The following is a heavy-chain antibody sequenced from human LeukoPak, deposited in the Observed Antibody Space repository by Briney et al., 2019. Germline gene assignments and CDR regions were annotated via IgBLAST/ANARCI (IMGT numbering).Heavy chain of an antibody. D-gene: IGHD2-21*02. CDR1: GVSISSYY. J-gene: IGHJ4*02. CDR3: ARERLVTFDY. Sequence: SETLSLTCTVSGVSISSYYWSWIRQPPGKGLEWIGYIYNTGSTNYNPSLKSRVTISIDTSKNQFSPKLSSVTAADTAVYYCARERLVTFDYWGQGTLVTVSS. V-gene: IGHV4-59*01. CDR2: IYNTGST.